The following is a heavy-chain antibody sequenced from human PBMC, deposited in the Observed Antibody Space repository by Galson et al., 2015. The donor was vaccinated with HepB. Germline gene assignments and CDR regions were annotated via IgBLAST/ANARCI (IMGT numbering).Heavy chain of an antibody. Sequence: ETLSLTCAVYGGSFSGYDWNWIRQPPEKGLEWIGEINRGGRTNYNPSLKSRVTISVDRSKNQFSLKLISVTAADTAVYYCARGLPGYSSSWYDYWGQGNLVTVSS. J-gene: IGHJ4*02. CDR1: GGSFSGYD. V-gene: IGHV4-34*01. CDR2: INRGGRT. CDR3: ARGLPGYSSSWYDY. D-gene: IGHD6-13*01.